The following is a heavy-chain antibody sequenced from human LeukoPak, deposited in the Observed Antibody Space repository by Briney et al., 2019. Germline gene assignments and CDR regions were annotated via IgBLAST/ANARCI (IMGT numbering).Heavy chain of an antibody. Sequence: GGSLRLSCAASGFTFSDYWMSWVRQAPGKGLEWVANIKQDGSEKYYVDSVKGRFTISRDSAKNSLYLQMNSLRAEDTAVYYCARDLRITMVRGVCDYWGQGTLVTVSS. D-gene: IGHD3-10*01. J-gene: IGHJ4*02. CDR2: IKQDGSEK. CDR3: ARDLRITMVRGVCDY. V-gene: IGHV3-7*01. CDR1: GFTFSDYW.